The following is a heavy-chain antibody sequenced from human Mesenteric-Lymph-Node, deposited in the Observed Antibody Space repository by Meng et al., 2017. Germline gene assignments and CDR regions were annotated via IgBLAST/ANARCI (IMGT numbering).Heavy chain of an antibody. CDR1: GFTFSSYA. V-gene: IGHV3-74*01. CDR2: INSDGSST. J-gene: IGHJ3*02. CDR3: ARGVVTATRTPRGAFDI. Sequence: GESLKISCAASGFTFSSYAMSWVRQAPGKGLVWVSRINSDGSSTSYADSVKGRFTISRDNAKNTLYVQMNSLRAEDTAVYYCARGVVTATRTPRGAFDIWGQGTMVTVSS. D-gene: IGHD2-21*02.